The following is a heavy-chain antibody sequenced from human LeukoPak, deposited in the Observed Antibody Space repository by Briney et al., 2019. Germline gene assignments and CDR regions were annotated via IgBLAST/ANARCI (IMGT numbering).Heavy chain of an antibody. D-gene: IGHD3-10*01. CDR2: INPSSGDA. J-gene: IGHJ4*02. CDR1: GYTLTDYY. Sequence: ASVKVSCKGSGYTLTDYYMHWVRQAPGQGLEWMGRINPSSGDANYAHKFQGRVTMTRDTSIGTAYMELSRLRSDDSAIYYCARGSGLGHHFEYWGQGTLATVSS. CDR3: ARGSGLGHHFEY. V-gene: IGHV1-2*06.